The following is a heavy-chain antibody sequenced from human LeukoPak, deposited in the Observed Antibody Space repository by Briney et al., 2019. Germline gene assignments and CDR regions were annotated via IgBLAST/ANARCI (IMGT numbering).Heavy chain of an antibody. CDR2: IYYSGST. CDR1: GGSSSSYY. CDR3: ARVRGAGGDYFFDY. J-gene: IGHJ4*02. V-gene: IGHV4-59*01. Sequence: KSSETLSLTCTVSGGSSSSYYWSWIPQPPGKGLEGSGYIYYSGSTNYNPSLKSRVTISVDTSKNQFSLKLSSVTAADTAVYYCARVRGAGGDYFFDYWGQGTLVTVSS. D-gene: IGHD4-17*01.